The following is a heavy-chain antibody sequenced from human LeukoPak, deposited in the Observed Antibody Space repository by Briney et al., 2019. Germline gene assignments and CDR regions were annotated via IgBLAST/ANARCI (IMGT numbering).Heavy chain of an antibody. J-gene: IGHJ4*02. Sequence: SETLSLTCTVSGGSISSYYWSWIRQPPGKGLEWIGEIYHSGSTNYNPSLKSRVTISVDKSKNQFSLKLSSVTAADTAVYYCARLTMVRGVTAFDYWGQGTLVTVSS. CDR3: ARLTMVRGVTAFDY. D-gene: IGHD3-10*01. V-gene: IGHV4-59*12. CDR1: GGSISSYY. CDR2: IYHSGST.